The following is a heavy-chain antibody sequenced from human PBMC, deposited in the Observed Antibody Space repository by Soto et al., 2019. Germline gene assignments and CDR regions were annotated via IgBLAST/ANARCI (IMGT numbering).Heavy chain of an antibody. CDR1: GGSVSSNSYS. CDR3: AGCLSSSGPTDY. V-gene: IGHV4-30-4*08. J-gene: IGHJ4*02. Sequence: PSETLSLTCTVSGGSVSSNSYSWGWIRQPPGKGLEWIGYIYYTGSTYYHPSLMSRVTISVDTSKNQFSLKLSSVTAADTAVYYCAGCLSSSGPTDYWGQGTLVTVSS. D-gene: IGHD6-6*01. CDR2: IYYTGST.